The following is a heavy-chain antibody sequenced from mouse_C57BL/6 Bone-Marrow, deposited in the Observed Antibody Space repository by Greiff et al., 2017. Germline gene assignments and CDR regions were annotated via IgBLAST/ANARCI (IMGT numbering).Heavy chain of an antibody. CDR3: ARGGGLRFDY. CDR1: GYTFTSYW. CDR2: IDPSDSYT. D-gene: IGHD2-4*01. V-gene: IGHV1-69*01. J-gene: IGHJ2*01. Sequence: QVQLQQPGAELVMPGASVKLSCKASGYTFTSYWMHWVKQRPGQGLEWIGEIDPSDSYTNYNHKFKGKSTLTVDKSTSTAYMQLSSLTSEDSAVYYCARGGGLRFDYWGQGTTLTVSS.